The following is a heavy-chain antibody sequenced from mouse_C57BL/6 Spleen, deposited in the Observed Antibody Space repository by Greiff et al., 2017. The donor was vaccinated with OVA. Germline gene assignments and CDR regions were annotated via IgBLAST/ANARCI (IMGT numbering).Heavy chain of an antibody. CDR3: TRLGYYYADSFDY. J-gene: IGHJ2*01. D-gene: IGHD1-1*01. CDR1: GFTFSDAW. Sequence: EVHLVESGGGLVQPGGSMKLSCAASGFTFSDAWMDWVRQSPEKGLEWVAEIRNKANNHATYYAESVNGRFTISRDDSKSSVYLQMNSLRAEDTGIYYCTRLGYYYADSFDYWGQGTTLTVSS. V-gene: IGHV6-6*01. CDR2: IRNKANNHAT.